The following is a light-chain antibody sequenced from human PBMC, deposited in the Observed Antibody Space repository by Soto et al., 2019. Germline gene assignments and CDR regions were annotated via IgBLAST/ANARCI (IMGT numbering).Light chain of an antibody. CDR2: GAF. J-gene: IGKJ3*01. CDR3: HQYNSWPLY. CDR1: QSVGSN. Sequence: EIVMTQSPATLSVSPGERATLSCRASQSVGSNLAWYQQKPGQAPRLLIYGAFSRATGIPARFSGSGSGTEFTHTISSLQSEDFAVYYCHQYNSWPLYFGPGTKVDIK. V-gene: IGKV3D-15*01.